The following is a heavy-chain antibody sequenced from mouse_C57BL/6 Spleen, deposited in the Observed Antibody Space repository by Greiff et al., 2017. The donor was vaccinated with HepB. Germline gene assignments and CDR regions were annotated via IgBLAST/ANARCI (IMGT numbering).Heavy chain of an antibody. CDR2: IHPNSGST. CDR1: GYTFTSYW. J-gene: IGHJ3*01. Sequence: QVQLKQPGAELVKPGASVKLSCKASGYTFTSYWMHWVKQRPGQGLEWIGMIHPNSGSTNYNEKFKSKATLTVDKSSSTAYMQLSSLTSEDSAVYYCARQVGSSPFAYWGQGTLVTVSA. CDR3: ARQVGSSPFAY. V-gene: IGHV1-64*01. D-gene: IGHD1-1*01.